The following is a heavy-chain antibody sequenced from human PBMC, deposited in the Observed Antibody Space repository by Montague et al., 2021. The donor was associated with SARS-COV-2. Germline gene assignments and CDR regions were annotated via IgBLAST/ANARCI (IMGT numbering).Heavy chain of an antibody. D-gene: IGHD5-12*01. V-gene: IGHV4-34*01. J-gene: IGHJ4*02. CDR3: ASAPRYSFGFWAY. Sequence: SETLSLTCAVYGASSSNYYWSWIRQSPGKGLEWVGVINHSGYTXXXPSXGGRLTISLDSSKKQFSLKMTSVTAADTAIYYCASAPRYSFGFWAYWGQGTLVSVSS. CDR1: GASSSNYY. CDR2: INHSGYT.